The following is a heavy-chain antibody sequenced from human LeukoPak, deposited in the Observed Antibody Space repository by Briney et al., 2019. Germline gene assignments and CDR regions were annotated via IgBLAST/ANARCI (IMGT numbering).Heavy chain of an antibody. CDR3: AKVQYSDYDMNFDS. D-gene: IGHD5-12*01. CDR1: GFTFSSYA. V-gene: IGHV3-23*01. CDR2: IGGSDGNT. Sequence: QSGGSLRLSCAASGFTFSSYAMSWVRQAPGMGQEWVSAIGGSDGNTYYADSVKGRFTISRDNSKNSLYLQINSLRADDTAVYYCAKVQYSDYDMNFDSWGQGTLVTVSS. J-gene: IGHJ4*02.